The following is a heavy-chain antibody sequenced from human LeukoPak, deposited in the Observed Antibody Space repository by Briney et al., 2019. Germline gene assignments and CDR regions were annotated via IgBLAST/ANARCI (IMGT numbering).Heavy chain of an antibody. CDR1: GYSISSGNY. Sequence: PSETLSLTCSVSGYSISSGNYWGWIRLPPGKGLQWIGSIYHSGSTYYNPSLKSRVTISLDTSKSQFSLKVRYVTAADTAVYYCARGLNDSWTGENYWGQGTLVTVSS. V-gene: IGHV4-38-2*02. J-gene: IGHJ4*02. CDR3: ARGLNDSWTGENY. D-gene: IGHD3-3*01. CDR2: IYHSGST.